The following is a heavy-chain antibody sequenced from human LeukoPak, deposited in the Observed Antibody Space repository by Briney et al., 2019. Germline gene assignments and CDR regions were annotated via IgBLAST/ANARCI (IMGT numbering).Heavy chain of an antibody. V-gene: IGHV4-34*01. CDR1: GGSFSGYY. D-gene: IGHD2-2*01. CDR2: INHSGST. CDR3: ARIPGYCSSTSCYGVRLRWFDP. J-gene: IGHJ5*02. Sequence: SETLSLTCAVYGGSFSGYYWSWIRQPPGKGLEWIGEINHSGSTNYNPSLKSRVTISVDTSKNQFSLKLSSVTAADTAVYYCARIPGYCSSTSCYGVRLRWFDPWGQGTLVTVSS.